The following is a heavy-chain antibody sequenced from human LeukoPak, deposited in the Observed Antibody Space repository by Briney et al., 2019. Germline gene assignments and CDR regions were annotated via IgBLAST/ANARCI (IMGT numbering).Heavy chain of an antibody. V-gene: IGHV4-39*01. D-gene: IGHD3-16*01. J-gene: IGHJ5*02. Sequence: SETLSLTCTVSGDSVSSTRYYWGWIRQPPGKGLEWIGSIYYSGTTYYNPSLKSRVTILLDMSKNQFSLRLTSVTAADTAVYYCVRYSYGGGDWFDPWGQGTLVTVSS. CDR2: IYYSGTT. CDR1: GDSVSSTRYY. CDR3: VRYSYGGGDWFDP.